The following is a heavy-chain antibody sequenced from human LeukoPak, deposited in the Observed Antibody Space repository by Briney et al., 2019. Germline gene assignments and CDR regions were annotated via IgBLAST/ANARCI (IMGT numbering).Heavy chain of an antibody. D-gene: IGHD6-19*01. CDR2: ISGSGSAT. V-gene: IGHV3-48*02. J-gene: IGHJ4*02. CDR1: GFTFSGYS. CDR3: ARERIAMAGTGRYYFDY. Sequence: GGSLRLSCAASGFTFSGYSMTWVRQAPGKGLEWVSYISGSGSATSYADSVEGRFTVSRDNAKNSLYLQMNSLRDEDTAVYYCARERIAMAGTGRYYFDYWGQGTLVAVSS.